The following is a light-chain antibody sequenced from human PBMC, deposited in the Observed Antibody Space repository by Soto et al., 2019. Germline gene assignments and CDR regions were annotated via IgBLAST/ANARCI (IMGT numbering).Light chain of an antibody. CDR1: QNIGNS. Sequence: EMDMTQSPATLPVSPGEGATLSCRAAQNIGNSLGWYQQRPGQAPRLLIYGAFHRATGIPARFSGSGSGSEFTLPINSLQPEESATYYCQYLGAFGQGTKLEIK. CDR3: QYLGA. CDR2: GAF. J-gene: IGKJ2*01. V-gene: IGKV3-15*01.